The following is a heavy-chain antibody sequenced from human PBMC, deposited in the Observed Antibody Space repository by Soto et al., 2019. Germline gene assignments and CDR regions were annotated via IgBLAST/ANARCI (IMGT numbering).Heavy chain of an antibody. J-gene: IGHJ3*02. V-gene: IGHV4-59*01. CDR2: IYYSGST. D-gene: IGHD3-3*01. CDR1: TGSHSRYE. CDR3: ARVFSGYYPRSAFDM. Sequence: PSETMGLPCTVATGSHSRYEGSWIRKNPGKGLEWIGYIYYSGSTNYNPSLKSRVTISVDTSKNQFSLKLSSVTAADTAVYYCARVFSGYYPRSAFDMWGQGTMVTVSS.